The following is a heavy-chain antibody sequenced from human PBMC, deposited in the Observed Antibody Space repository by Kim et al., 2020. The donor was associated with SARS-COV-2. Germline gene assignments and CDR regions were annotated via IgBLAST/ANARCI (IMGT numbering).Heavy chain of an antibody. Sequence: SETLSLTCAVSGGSISSSCYYWGWIRQPPGKGLEWIGSIYYSGSTYYNPSLKSRVTMSVDTSKNQFSLKLSSVTAADTAVYYCARGADTAMVTGGYNWFDPWGQGTLVTVCS. CDR3: ARGADTAMVTGGYNWFDP. CDR1: GGSISSSCYY. V-gene: IGHV4-39*07. CDR2: IYYSGST. D-gene: IGHD5-18*01. J-gene: IGHJ5*02.